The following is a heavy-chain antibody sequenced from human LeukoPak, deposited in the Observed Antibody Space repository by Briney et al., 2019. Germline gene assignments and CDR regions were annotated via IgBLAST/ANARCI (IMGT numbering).Heavy chain of an antibody. Sequence: GSLRLSCAASGFTFGIFSMTWVRQAPGKRLEWVSTVNPSGDSTYYSNSLKGRFTISRDNSMDTSFLKMDSLRAEDTAIYYCAKDRAGTPWADWGQGTLVTVSS. CDR2: VNPSGDST. CDR3: AKDRAGTPWAD. CDR1: GFTFGIFS. V-gene: IGHV3-23*01. J-gene: IGHJ4*02. D-gene: IGHD1-1*01.